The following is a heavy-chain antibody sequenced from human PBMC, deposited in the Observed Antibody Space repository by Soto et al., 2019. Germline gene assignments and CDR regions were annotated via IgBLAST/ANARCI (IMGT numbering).Heavy chain of an antibody. CDR3: ARAGYYYESTGAPDY. CDR1: GYTFRGYF. V-gene: IGHV1-2*06. J-gene: IGHJ4*02. Sequence: ASVNVSCKASGYTFRGYFLHWVRQAPGQGLEWMGRINPNSGGTNYAQRFQGRVTMTRDTSISAAYMDLSRLRSDDSAVYYCARAGYYYESTGAPDYWGQGTLVTVSS. CDR2: INPNSGGT. D-gene: IGHD3-22*01.